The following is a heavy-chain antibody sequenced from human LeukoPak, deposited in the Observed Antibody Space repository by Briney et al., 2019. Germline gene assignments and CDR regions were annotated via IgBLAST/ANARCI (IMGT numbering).Heavy chain of an antibody. CDR2: INPSGGGT. CDR3: ARDGRDTAMVTSLDY. J-gene: IGHJ4*02. CDR1: GYNFTSYY. V-gene: IGHV1-46*01. Sequence: ASVKVSCKASGYNFTSYYMHWVRQAPGQGLEWMEIINPSGGGTSYAQKFQGRVTMTRDTSTTTVYMELSSLRSEDTAVYYCARDGRDTAMVTSLDYWGQGTLVTVSS. D-gene: IGHD5-18*01.